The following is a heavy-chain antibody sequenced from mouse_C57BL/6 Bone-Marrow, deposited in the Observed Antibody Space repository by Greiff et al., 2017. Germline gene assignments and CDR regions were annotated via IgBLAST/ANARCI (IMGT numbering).Heavy chain of an antibody. Sequence: DVMLVESEGGLVQPGSSMKLSCTASGFTFSDYYMAWVRQVPEKGLEWVANINYDGSSTYYLDSLKSRFIISRDNAKNILYLQMSSLKSEDTATYYCASVTGTGYFDYWGQGTTLTVSS. J-gene: IGHJ2*01. V-gene: IGHV5-16*01. CDR3: ASVTGTGYFDY. CDR2: INYDGSST. CDR1: GFTFSDYY. D-gene: IGHD4-1*01.